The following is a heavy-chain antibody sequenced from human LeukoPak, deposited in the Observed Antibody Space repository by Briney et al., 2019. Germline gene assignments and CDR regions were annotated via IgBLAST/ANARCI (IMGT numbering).Heavy chain of an antibody. J-gene: IGHJ6*02. V-gene: IGHV3-64D*09. D-gene: IGHD2-8*01. CDR1: GFTFSSYA. Sequence: PGGSLRLSCSASGFTFSSYAMHWVRQAPGKGLEYVSGVXTNGGGTYYADSLKGRFTISRDNSKNTLYLQMSSLRAEDTAVYYCVKAPSRQGVIYDGVSMDVWGQGTTVTVSS. CDR3: VKAPSRQGVIYDGVSMDV. CDR2: VXTNGGGT.